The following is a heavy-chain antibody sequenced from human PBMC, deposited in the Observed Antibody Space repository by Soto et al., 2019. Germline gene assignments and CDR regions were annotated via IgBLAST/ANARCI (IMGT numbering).Heavy chain of an antibody. Sequence: GASVKVSCKASGGTFSSYAISWVRQAPGQGLEWMGGIIPIFGTANYAQKFQGRVTITADKSTSTAYMELSSLRSEDTAVYYCARGITIFAVVSIPPEMDVWGQGTTVTVS. CDR2: IIPIFGTA. J-gene: IGHJ6*02. CDR1: GGTFSSYA. CDR3: ARGITIFAVVSIPPEMDV. D-gene: IGHD3-3*01. V-gene: IGHV1-69*06.